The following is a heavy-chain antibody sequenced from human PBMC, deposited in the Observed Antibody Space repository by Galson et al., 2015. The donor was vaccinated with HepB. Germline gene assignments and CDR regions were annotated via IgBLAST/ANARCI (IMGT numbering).Heavy chain of an antibody. CDR2: ISSSSSYI. J-gene: IGHJ4*02. CDR1: GFTFSSYS. Sequence: SLRLSCAASGFTFSSYSMNWVRQAPGKGLEWVSSISSSSSYIYYADSVKGRFTISRDNAKNSLYLQMNSLRAEDTAVYYCARDLYDFWSGYGSQKFDYWGQGTLVTVSS. D-gene: IGHD3-3*01. CDR3: ARDLYDFWSGYGSQKFDY. V-gene: IGHV3-21*01.